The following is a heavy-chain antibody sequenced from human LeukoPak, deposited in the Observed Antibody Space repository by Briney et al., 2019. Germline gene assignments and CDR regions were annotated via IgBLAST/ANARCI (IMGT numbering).Heavy chain of an antibody. V-gene: IGHV3-48*01. CDR1: GFTFSSYS. CDR3: ARGYSSAWKHFDY. Sequence: GGSLRLSCAASGFTFSSYSMNWVRQAPGKGLEWVSYISSSSSTIYYADSVKGRFTISRDNAKNSLYLQMNSLRAEDTAVYYCARGYSSAWKHFDYWGQGTLVTVSS. D-gene: IGHD6-19*01. CDR2: ISSSSSTI. J-gene: IGHJ4*02.